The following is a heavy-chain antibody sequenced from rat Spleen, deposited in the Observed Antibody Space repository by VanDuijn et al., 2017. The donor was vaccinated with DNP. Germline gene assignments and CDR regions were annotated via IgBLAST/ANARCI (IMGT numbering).Heavy chain of an antibody. D-gene: IGHD1-10*01. CDR3: TRDNTNSPFGF. CDR2: ISYDGSST. CDR1: GFTFSDYN. J-gene: IGHJ2*01. Sequence: EVQLVESGGGLVQPGRSLKLSCAASGFTFSDYNMAWVRQAPKKGLEWVATISYDGSSTYYRDSVKGRFTFSRDNAKSTLYLQMDSLRSEDTATYYCTRDNTNSPFGFWGQGVMVTVSS. V-gene: IGHV5-7*01.